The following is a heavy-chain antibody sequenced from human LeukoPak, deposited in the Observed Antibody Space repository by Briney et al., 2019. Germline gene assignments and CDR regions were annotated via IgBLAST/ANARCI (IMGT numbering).Heavy chain of an antibody. J-gene: IGHJ4*02. V-gene: IGHV1-2*02. CDR1: GYTFTSYY. Sequence: ASVKVSCKASGYTFTSYYMHWVRQAPGQGLEWMGWINPNSGGTNYAQKFQGRVTMTRDTSISTAYMELSRLRSDDTAVYYCARGTRTMVRGALYFDYWGQGTLVTVSS. CDR2: INPNSGGT. CDR3: ARGTRTMVRGALYFDY. D-gene: IGHD3-10*01.